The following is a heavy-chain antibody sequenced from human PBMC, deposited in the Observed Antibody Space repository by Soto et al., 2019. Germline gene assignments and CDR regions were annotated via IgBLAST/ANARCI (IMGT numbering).Heavy chain of an antibody. Sequence: QVQLVQSGAEVKKPGSSVKVSCKASGGTFSSYAISWVRQAPGQGLEWMGGIIPIFGTANYAQKFQGRVTITADESMSTAYMELSSLRSEDTAVYYCARVIRYCSGGSCYPPQYYFDYWGQGTLVTVSS. D-gene: IGHD2-15*01. V-gene: IGHV1-69*01. J-gene: IGHJ4*02. CDR3: ARVIRYCSGGSCYPPQYYFDY. CDR1: GGTFSSYA. CDR2: IIPIFGTA.